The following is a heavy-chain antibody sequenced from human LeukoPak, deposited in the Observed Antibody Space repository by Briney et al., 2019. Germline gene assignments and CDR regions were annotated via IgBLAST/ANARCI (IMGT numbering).Heavy chain of an antibody. CDR2: INPNSGGT. V-gene: IGHV1-2*04. CDR3: ARPGAVAGELDY. Sequence: ASVKVSCKASGYTFTGYYMHWVRQAPGQGLAWMGWINPNSGGTNYAQKFQGWVTMTRDTSISTAYMELSRLRSDDTAVYYCARPGAVAGELDYWGQGTLVTVSS. CDR1: GYTFTGYY. J-gene: IGHJ4*02. D-gene: IGHD6-19*01.